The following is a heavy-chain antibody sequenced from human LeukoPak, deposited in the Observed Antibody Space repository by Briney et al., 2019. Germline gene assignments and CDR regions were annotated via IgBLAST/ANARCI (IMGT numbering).Heavy chain of an antibody. CDR3: ARESGWLFDY. Sequence: PGGSLRLSCAASGFTFSSYAMHWVRQAPGKGLEWVAVISYDGSNKYYADSVKGRFTISRDNSKNTLYLQMNSLRAEDTAVYYCARESGWLFDYWGQGTLVTVSS. J-gene: IGHJ4*02. V-gene: IGHV3-30-3*01. CDR2: ISYDGSNK. CDR1: GFTFSSYA. D-gene: IGHD6-19*01.